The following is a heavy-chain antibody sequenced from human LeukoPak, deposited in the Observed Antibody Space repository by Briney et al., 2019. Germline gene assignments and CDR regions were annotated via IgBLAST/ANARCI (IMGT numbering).Heavy chain of an antibody. J-gene: IGHJ6*02. D-gene: IGHD4-23*01. Sequence: ASVKVSCKASGGTFSSYAISWVRQAPGQGLEWMGRIIPIFGIANYAQMFQGRVTITADKSTGTAYMELSSLRSEDTAVYYCALSPVVKDGYYGMDVWGQGTTVTVSS. CDR1: GGTFSSYA. V-gene: IGHV1-69*04. CDR2: IIPIFGIA. CDR3: ALSPVVKDGYYGMDV.